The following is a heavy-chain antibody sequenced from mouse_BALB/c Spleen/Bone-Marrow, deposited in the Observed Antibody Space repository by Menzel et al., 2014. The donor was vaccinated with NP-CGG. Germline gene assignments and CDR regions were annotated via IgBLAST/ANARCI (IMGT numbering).Heavy chain of an antibody. J-gene: IGHJ4*01. CDR3: ARGRRDALDY. Sequence: VNLVESGAELVKPGASVKLSCKASGYTFTSYYMYWVKQRPGQGLEWFGEINPSNGGTNFNEKFKNKATLTVDKSSSIVYMQLSSLTSEDSAVYYCARGRRDALDYWGQGTSVTVSS. CDR1: GYTFTSYY. V-gene: IGHV1S81*02. CDR2: INPSNGGT.